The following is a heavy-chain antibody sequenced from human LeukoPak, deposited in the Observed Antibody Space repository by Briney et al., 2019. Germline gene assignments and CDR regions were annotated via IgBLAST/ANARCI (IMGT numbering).Heavy chain of an antibody. D-gene: IGHD3-22*01. CDR2: INPNSGGT. J-gene: IGHJ6*04. V-gene: IGHV1-2*04. CDR3: EREDSSGMDV. CDR1: GYTFTGYY. Sequence: SSVKLSFTSSGYTFTGYYMPWVRQAPGQGLEWMGWINPNSGGTNDAQKFQGWVTMTRDTSISKAYMELSRLRSDDTAVYYCEREDSSGMDVWGKGTTVTVSS.